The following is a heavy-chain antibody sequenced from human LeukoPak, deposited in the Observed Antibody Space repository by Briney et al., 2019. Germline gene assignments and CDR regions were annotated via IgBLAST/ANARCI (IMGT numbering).Heavy chain of an antibody. CDR3: VRGSKASSWGALHL. V-gene: IGHV4-61*02. D-gene: IGHD3-16*01. J-gene: IGHJ3*01. CDR1: GGSISSGDYY. Sequence: SETLSLTCTVSGGSISSGDYYWSWIRQAAGKGPEWIGRIYTSGSTDYSPSLKGRPTMSVDISKNQLSLNMRSLTVADTAVYYCVRGSKASSWGALHLWGQGTVVTVSS. CDR2: IYTSGST.